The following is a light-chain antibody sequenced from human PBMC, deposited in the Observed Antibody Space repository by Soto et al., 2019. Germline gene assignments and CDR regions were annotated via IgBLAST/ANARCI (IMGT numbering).Light chain of an antibody. CDR3: ASWDASLNAWV. Sequence: QSVLTQPPSASGTPGQRVTISCSGSSSNIGTNTVNWYQQFPGTAPKLLIYSNNQRPSGVPDRFSGSKSGTSASLAISGLQSDDEADYYCASWDASLNAWVFGGGTKLTVL. J-gene: IGLJ3*02. CDR1: SSNIGTNT. V-gene: IGLV1-44*01. CDR2: SNN.